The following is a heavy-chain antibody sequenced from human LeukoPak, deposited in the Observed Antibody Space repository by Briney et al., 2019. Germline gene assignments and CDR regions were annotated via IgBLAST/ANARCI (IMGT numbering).Heavy chain of an antibody. CDR3: AQSLGSGNWIGNWFDP. V-gene: IGHV4-39*01. J-gene: IGHJ5*02. D-gene: IGHD1-1*01. CDR2: IYYTGRT. CDR1: GGSISSSSHS. Sequence: PSETLSLTCTVSGGSISSSSHSWGWIRQPPGKGLEWTGTIYYTGRTYYNPSLESRLTISVDTSKNQFSLKLTSVTAADTAIYYCAQSLGSGNWIGNWFDPWGQGTLDTVSS.